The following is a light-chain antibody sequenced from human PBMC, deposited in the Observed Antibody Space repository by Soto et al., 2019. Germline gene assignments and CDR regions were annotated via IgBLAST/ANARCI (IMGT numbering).Light chain of an antibody. Sequence: EIVLTQSPGTLSLSPGERATLSCRASRSFASSYLAWYQQKPGQSPRLLIYSASARATGIPARFSGSGSGTEFTLTIISMQSEDFALYYCQQYNNWPITFGQGTRLEIK. CDR2: SAS. J-gene: IGKJ5*01. CDR3: QQYNNWPIT. V-gene: IGKV3-15*01. CDR1: RSFASSY.